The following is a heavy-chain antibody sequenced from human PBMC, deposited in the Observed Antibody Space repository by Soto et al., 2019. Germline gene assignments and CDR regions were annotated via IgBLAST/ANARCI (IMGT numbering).Heavy chain of an antibody. CDR3: ARGVVGASTGFQH. Sequence: SENRSLTCTVSGGSISSFHWSWIRQPPGKGLEWIGFISNSGSTNYNPSLKSRVTISLDTSKNQFSLKLSSVSAADTVVYYCARGVVGASTGFQHWGQGTLVTVSS. J-gene: IGHJ1*01. CDR1: GGSISSFH. D-gene: IGHD1-26*01. V-gene: IGHV4-59*01. CDR2: ISNSGST.